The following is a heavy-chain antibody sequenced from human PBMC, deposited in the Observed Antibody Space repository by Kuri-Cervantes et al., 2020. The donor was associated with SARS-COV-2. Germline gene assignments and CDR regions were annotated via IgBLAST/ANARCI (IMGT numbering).Heavy chain of an antibody. Sequence: LSLTCAASGFTFNKYNMHWVRQAPGKGLEWVAAIWYDGGNKYYVDSVKGRFTISRDNSKNTVSLEMNSLRAEDTAIYYCARDGSGAVATIARFFDYWGQGTLVTVSS. D-gene: IGHD5-24*01. CDR3: ARDGSGAVATIARFFDY. CDR1: GFTFNKYN. CDR2: IWYDGGNK. V-gene: IGHV3-33*01. J-gene: IGHJ4*02.